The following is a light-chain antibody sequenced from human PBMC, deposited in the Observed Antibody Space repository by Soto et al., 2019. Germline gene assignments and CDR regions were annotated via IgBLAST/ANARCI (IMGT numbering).Light chain of an antibody. Sequence: EIVLTQSPGTLSVSPGERATLSCRASETISSDKLAWYQQKPGQPPSLLIYGTFSRATGIPDRFSGSGSGTDFPLTISRLEPEESAIYYCQPYGSWTFAQGTTVQI. V-gene: IGKV3-20*01. CDR2: GTF. J-gene: IGKJ1*01. CDR3: QPYGSWT. CDR1: ETISSDK.